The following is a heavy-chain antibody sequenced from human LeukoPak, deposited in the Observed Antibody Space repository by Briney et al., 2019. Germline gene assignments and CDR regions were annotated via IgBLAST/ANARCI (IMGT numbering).Heavy chain of an antibody. CDR2: IYYSGST. V-gene: IGHV4-59*08. CDR3: ARHSRYGSGSYWFDP. Sequence: SETLSLTCTVSGGSISSYYWSWIRQPPGKGPEWIGYIYYSGSTNYNPSLKSRVTISVDTSKNQFSLRLSSVTAADTAVYYCARHSRYGSGSYWFDPWGQGTLVTVSS. D-gene: IGHD3-10*01. CDR1: GGSISSYY. J-gene: IGHJ5*02.